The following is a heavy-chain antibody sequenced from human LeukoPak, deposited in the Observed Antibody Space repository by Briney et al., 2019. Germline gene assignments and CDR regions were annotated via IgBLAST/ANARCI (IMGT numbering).Heavy chain of an antibody. J-gene: IGHJ5*02. V-gene: IGHV4-59*08. CDR2: IYYSGST. CDR1: GGSISSYY. Sequence: SETLSLTCTVSGGSISSYYWSWIRQPPGKGLEGIGYIYYSGSTNYNPSLKSRVTISVDTPKNQFSLKLSSVTAADTAVYYCAGSGSYSFWFDPWGQGTLVTVSS. CDR3: AGSGSYSFWFDP. D-gene: IGHD1-26*01.